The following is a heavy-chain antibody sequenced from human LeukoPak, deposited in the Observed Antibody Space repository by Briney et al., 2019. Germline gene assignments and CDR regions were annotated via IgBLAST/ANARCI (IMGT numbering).Heavy chain of an antibody. Sequence: ASVKVSCKASGYTFASYDFNWVRQATGQRPEWMGWMSPNSGDTGYAQKFQDRVTMTRNTSISTAYMELGSLRSDDTAVYYCARGPPNWGYDYWGPGTLVTVSS. CDR2: MSPNSGDT. J-gene: IGHJ4*02. CDR1: GYTFASYD. CDR3: ARGPPNWGYDY. D-gene: IGHD7-27*01. V-gene: IGHV1-8*01.